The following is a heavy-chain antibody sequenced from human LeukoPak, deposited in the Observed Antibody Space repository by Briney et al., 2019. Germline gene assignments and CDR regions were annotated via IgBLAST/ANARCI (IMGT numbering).Heavy chain of an antibody. CDR3: ARDFWDSGVVINGFDN. CDR1: GFTFSNYA. D-gene: IGHD3-3*01. Sequence: GGSLRLSCAASGFTFSNYAMHWVRQAPGKGLEWVSVIYSGGNTHYADSVKGRFTISRDNAKNTLYLQMSSLSVDDTAMYYCARDFWDSGVVINGFDNWGQGTMVTVSS. V-gene: IGHV3-53*01. CDR2: IYSGGNT. J-gene: IGHJ3*02.